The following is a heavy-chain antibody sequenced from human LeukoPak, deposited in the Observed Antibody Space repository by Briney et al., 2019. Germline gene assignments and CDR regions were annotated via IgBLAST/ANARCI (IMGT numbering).Heavy chain of an antibody. CDR2: INHSGST. V-gene: IGHV4-34*01. CDR1: GFTFSSYG. D-gene: IGHD6-19*01. J-gene: IGHJ4*02. CDR3: ARGRHSSGWYGFLGGY. Sequence: GSLRLSCAASGFTFSSYGMSWIRQPPGKGLEWIGEINHSGSTNYNPSLKSRVTISVDTSKNQFSLKLNSATAADTAVYYCARGRHSSGWYGFLGGYWGQGTLVTVSS.